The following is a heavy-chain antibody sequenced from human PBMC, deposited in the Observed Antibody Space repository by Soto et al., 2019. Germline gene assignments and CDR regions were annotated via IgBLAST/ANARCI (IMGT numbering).Heavy chain of an antibody. CDR1: EFTFSSNA. CDR2: ITGSGSTT. J-gene: IGHJ5*02. CDR3: AKDFTAYLSSWFHL. V-gene: IGHV3-23*01. D-gene: IGHD6-13*01. Sequence: EVQLLESGGGLAQPGGSLRLSCAASEFTFSSNAMHWVRQAPGKGLEWVSGITGSGSTTFYADSVKGRFTISRDNSKNTLYLHMSSLRAEDTAIYYCAKDFTAYLSSWFHLWGQGTLVTVSS.